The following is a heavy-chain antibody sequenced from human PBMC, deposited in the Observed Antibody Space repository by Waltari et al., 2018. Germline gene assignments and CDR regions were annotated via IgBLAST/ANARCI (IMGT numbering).Heavy chain of an antibody. Sequence: QVQLVESGGGVGQPGRSLRLSCAASGFTFSSYAMHWVRQAPGKGLEWVAVISYDGSNKYIADSVKGRFTFSRDNSKNTLYLQRNSRRAEDTAVYYCARGPSVVYAHCVDYWGQGTLVTVSS. CDR2: ISYDGSNK. CDR3: ARGPSVVYAHCVDY. CDR1: GFTFSSYA. V-gene: IGHV3-30-3*01. J-gene: IGHJ4*02. D-gene: IGHD2-8*02.